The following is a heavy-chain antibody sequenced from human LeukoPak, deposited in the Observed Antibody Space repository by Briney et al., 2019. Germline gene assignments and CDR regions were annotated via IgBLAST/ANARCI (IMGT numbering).Heavy chain of an antibody. Sequence: SETLSLTCTVSGGSISSSSYYWGWIRQPPGKGLEWIGSIYYSGSTYYNPSLKSRVTISVDTSKNQFSLKLSSVTAADTAVYYCARERTIFGVVNTNWFDPWGQGTLVTVSS. V-gene: IGHV4-39*01. D-gene: IGHD3-3*01. CDR2: IYYSGST. J-gene: IGHJ5*02. CDR3: ARERTIFGVVNTNWFDP. CDR1: GGSISSSSYY.